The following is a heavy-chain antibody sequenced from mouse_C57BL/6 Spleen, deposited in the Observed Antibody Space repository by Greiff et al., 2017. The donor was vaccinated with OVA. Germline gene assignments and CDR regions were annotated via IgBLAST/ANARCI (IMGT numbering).Heavy chain of an antibody. CDR1: GYTFTDYN. CDR3: ARGGYGNPWFAY. J-gene: IGHJ3*01. Sequence: EVQLQQSGPELVKPGASVKIPCKASGYTFTDYNMDWVKQSHGKSLEWIGDINPNNGGTNYNQKFKGKATLTVDKSSSTAYMELRSLTSEDTAVYYCARGGYGNPWFAYWGQGTLVTVSA. D-gene: IGHD2-10*02. CDR2: INPNNGGT. V-gene: IGHV1-18*01.